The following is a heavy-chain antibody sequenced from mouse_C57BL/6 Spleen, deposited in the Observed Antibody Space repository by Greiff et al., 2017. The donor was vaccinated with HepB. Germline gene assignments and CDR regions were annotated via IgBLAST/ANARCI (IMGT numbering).Heavy chain of an antibody. Sequence: EVQLQQSGAELVRPGASVKLSCTASGFNIKDYYMHWVKQRPEQGLEWIGRIDPEDGDTEYAPKFQGKATMTADTSANTAYLQLSSLTSEDTAVYYCTTPLRWLSLAYWGQGTLVTVSA. D-gene: IGHD2-3*01. CDR1: GFNIKDYY. J-gene: IGHJ3*01. CDR3: TTPLRWLSLAY. CDR2: IDPEDGDT. V-gene: IGHV14-1*01.